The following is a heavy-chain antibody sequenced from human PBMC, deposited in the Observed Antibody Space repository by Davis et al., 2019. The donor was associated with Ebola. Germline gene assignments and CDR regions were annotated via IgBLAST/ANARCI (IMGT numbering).Heavy chain of an antibody. Sequence: PGGSLRLSCAASGFTFSSYAMHWVCQAPGKGMEWVAVISYDGSNKYYADSVKGRFTISRDNSKNTLYLQMNSLRAEDTAVYYCVRDKHTGYSYGYHFDYWGQGTLVTVSS. D-gene: IGHD5-18*01. J-gene: IGHJ4*02. V-gene: IGHV3-30-3*01. CDR2: ISYDGSNK. CDR3: VRDKHTGYSYGYHFDY. CDR1: GFTFSSYA.